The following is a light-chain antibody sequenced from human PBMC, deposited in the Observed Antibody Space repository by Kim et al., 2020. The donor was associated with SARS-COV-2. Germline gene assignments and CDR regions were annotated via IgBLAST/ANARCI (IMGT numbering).Light chain of an antibody. CDR3: QQYDSYST. J-gene: IGKJ1*01. V-gene: IGKV1-5*01. CDR2: TAS. CDR1: QSVNRH. Sequence: SASVGDRVTITCPARQSVNRHLAWYQQNPGKAPHLLIYTASTLQSGVPSRFSGSGSGTEFTLTISSLQPDDFATYYCQQYDSYSTFGQGTKVDIK.